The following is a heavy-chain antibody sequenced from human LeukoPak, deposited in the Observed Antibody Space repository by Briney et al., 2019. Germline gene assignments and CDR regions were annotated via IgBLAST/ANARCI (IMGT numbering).Heavy chain of an antibody. CDR2: INSDGSST. CDR1: GFTFSSFW. D-gene: IGHD6-19*01. V-gene: IGHV3-74*01. J-gene: IGHJ3*02. Sequence: LGGSLRLACAASGFTFSSFWMDWVRQAPGKGLVWVSRINSDGSSTSYADSVKGRYTISRDNAKNTLYLQMNSQRAEDTAVYYCARVRYSSGWRNAMDAFDMWGQGTMVTVSS. CDR3: ARVRYSSGWRNAMDAFDM.